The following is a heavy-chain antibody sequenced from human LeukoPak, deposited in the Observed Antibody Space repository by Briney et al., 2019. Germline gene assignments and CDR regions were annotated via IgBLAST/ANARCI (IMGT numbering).Heavy chain of an antibody. CDR3: ARAYGDSLGDV. Sequence: ASVKVSCKASGYTFTDFYIHWVRQATGQGLEWMGWMNPNSGNTGYAQKFQGRVTMTRNTSISTAYMELSSLRSEDTAVYYCARAYGDSLGDVWGQGTTVTVSS. V-gene: IGHV1-8*02. J-gene: IGHJ6*02. D-gene: IGHD4-17*01. CDR1: GYTFTDFY. CDR2: MNPNSGNT.